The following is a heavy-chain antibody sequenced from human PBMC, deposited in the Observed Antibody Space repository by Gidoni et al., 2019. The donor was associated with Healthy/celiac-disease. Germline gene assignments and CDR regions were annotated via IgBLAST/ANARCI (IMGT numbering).Heavy chain of an antibody. CDR1: GFTFTSSA. Sequence: QMQLVQSGPEVKKPGTSVKVSCKASGFTFTSSAVQWVRQARGQRLEWIGWIVVGSGNTNYAQKFQERVTITRDMSTSTAYMELSSLRSEDTAVYYCAAENDYGAAWGFDPWGQGTLVTVSS. CDR2: IVVGSGNT. D-gene: IGHD4-17*01. J-gene: IGHJ5*02. CDR3: AAENDYGAAWGFDP. V-gene: IGHV1-58*01.